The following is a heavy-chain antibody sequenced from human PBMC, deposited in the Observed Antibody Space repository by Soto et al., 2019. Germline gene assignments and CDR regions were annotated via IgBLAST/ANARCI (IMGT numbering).Heavy chain of an antibody. Sequence: QVQLQESGPGLVKPLETLSLTCTVSGGSISSYYWSWIRQPPGKGLEWIGYIYYSGSTNYNPSLKSRVTISVDTSKNQFSLKLSSVTAADTAVYYCARGNDYGDYYSAFDIWGQGTMVTVSS. D-gene: IGHD4-17*01. V-gene: IGHV4-59*01. CDR3: ARGNDYGDYYSAFDI. CDR1: GGSISSYY. J-gene: IGHJ3*02. CDR2: IYYSGST.